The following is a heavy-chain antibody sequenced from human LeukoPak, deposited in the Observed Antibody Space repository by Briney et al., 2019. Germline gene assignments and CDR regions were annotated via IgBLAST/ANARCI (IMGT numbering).Heavy chain of an antibody. J-gene: IGHJ4*02. D-gene: IGHD5-18*01. Sequence: PGGSLRLSCAASGIIFSSYSMNWVRQAPGKGLEWVSSISRSSSYIYYGDSVKGRFTISRDNAKNSLYLQMNSLRAEDTAVYYCARVVWGWDTAMPTPFDYWGQGTLVTVSS. V-gene: IGHV3-21*01. CDR1: GIIFSSYS. CDR2: ISRSSSYI. CDR3: ARVVWGWDTAMPTPFDY.